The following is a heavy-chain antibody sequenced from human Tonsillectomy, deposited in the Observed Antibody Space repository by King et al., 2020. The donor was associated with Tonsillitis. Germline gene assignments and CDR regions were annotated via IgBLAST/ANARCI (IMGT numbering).Heavy chain of an antibody. J-gene: IGHJ6*02. CDR3: ARGGAIDYKYYYYYGMDV. D-gene: IGHD4-11*01. CDR1: GYSISSGYY. Sequence: QLQESGPGLVKPSETLSLTCTVSGYSISSGYYWGWIRQPPGKGLEWIGSIYHSGSTYYNPSLKSRVTISVDTSKNQFSLKLSSVTAADTAVYYCARGGAIDYKYYYYYGMDVWGQGTTVTVSS. V-gene: IGHV4-38-2*02. CDR2: IYHSGST.